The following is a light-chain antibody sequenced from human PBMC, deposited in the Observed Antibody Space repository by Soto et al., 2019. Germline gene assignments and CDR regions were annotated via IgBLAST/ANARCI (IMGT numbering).Light chain of an antibody. Sequence: EIVLTQSPGTLSLSPGERATLSCRASQSVRSSYLAWYQQKPGQAPRLLIYDASNRATGIPARFSGSGSGTDFTLTISSLQSEDFALYYCQQYNDWPLTFGQGTKVDIK. CDR3: QQYNDWPLT. CDR1: QSVRSSY. V-gene: IGKV3-20*01. CDR2: DAS. J-gene: IGKJ1*01.